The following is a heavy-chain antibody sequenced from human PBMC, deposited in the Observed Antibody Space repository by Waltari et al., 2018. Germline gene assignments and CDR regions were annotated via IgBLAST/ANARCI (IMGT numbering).Heavy chain of an antibody. CDR3: ARGPMTRYYYMDV. V-gene: IGHV4-30-2*01. Sequence: QLQLQESGSGLVTPSQTLSPTCAVSGGSLSRGGYSWSWIRQPPGKGLEWIGYIYHSGSTYYNPSLKSRVTISVDRSKNQFSLKLSSVTAADTAVYYCARGPMTRYYYMDVWGKGTTVTISS. J-gene: IGHJ6*03. CDR2: IYHSGST. CDR1: GGSLSRGGYS.